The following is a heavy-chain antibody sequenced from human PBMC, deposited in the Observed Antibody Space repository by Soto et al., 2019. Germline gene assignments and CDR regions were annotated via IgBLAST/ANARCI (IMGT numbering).Heavy chain of an antibody. CDR1: GFTFSSYG. CDR3: AKKVNSGPGSQYFDY. J-gene: IGHJ4*02. Sequence: GGSLRLSCAASGFTFSSYGMHWVRQAPGKGLEWVAVIWYDGSNKYYADSVKGRFTISRDNSKNTLYLQMNSLRAEDTAVYYCAKKVNSGPGSQYFDYWGQGTLVTVSS. D-gene: IGHD3-10*01. CDR2: IWYDGSNK. V-gene: IGHV3-33*06.